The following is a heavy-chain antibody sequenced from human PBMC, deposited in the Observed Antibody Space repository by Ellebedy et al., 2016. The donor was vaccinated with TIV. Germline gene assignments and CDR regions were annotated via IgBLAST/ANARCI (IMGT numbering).Heavy chain of an antibody. Sequence: GESLKISXAASGFTFSSYSMNWVRQAPGKGLEWVSSISSSSSYIYYADSVKGRFTISRDNAKNSLYLQMNSLRAEDTAVYYCARDRVFWSGYPSYGMDVWGQGTTVTVSS. CDR3: ARDRVFWSGYPSYGMDV. V-gene: IGHV3-21*01. CDR1: GFTFSSYS. J-gene: IGHJ6*02. D-gene: IGHD3-3*01. CDR2: ISSSSSYI.